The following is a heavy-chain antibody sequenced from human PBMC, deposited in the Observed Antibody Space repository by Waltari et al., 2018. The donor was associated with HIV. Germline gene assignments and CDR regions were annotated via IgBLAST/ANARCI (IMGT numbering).Heavy chain of an antibody. V-gene: IGHV3-7*03. D-gene: IGHD3-3*01. Sequence: DEQMVESGGGLVQPGGALRLPCEASAFTISSYWMQLVRQPPGNGVEGVANIKHDGSQKYYGDGVKGRFNISRDNARNSRYLQLNNLTAGDTAVYYCAREYYDFWSGYYTTGLDVWGQGTTVIVS. CDR2: IKHDGSQK. CDR1: AFTISSYW. CDR3: AREYYDFWSGYYTTGLDV. J-gene: IGHJ6*02.